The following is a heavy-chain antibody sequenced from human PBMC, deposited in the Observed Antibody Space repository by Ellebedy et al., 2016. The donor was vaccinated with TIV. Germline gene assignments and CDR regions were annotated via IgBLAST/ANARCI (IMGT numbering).Heavy chain of an antibody. CDR2: IKQDGSER. J-gene: IGHJ4*02. CDR1: GFSFSTYW. CDR3: ARDSGYSGYDIGI. D-gene: IGHD5-12*01. V-gene: IGHV3-7*01. Sequence: GESLKISXGASGFSFSTYWMSWVRQAPGKGPEWVANIKQDGSERYYVDSVKGRFTISRDNARNSLSLQMTSLRTEDTAVYYCARDSGYSGYDIGIWGQGTLVTVSS.